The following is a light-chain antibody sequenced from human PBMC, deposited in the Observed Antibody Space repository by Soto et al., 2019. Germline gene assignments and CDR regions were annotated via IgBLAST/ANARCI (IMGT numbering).Light chain of an antibody. CDR2: WAS. Sequence: DIVMTQSPDSPAVSLGERATINCKSSQSVLSSSNNKNYLAWYQQKPGQPPKVVIYWASTRGSGVPDRFSGSGSGTDLTLTISRLQAEDVAVYYCQHYYSSPLTFGGGTKVDIK. V-gene: IGKV4-1*01. J-gene: IGKJ4*01. CDR1: QSVLSSSNNKNY. CDR3: QHYYSSPLT.